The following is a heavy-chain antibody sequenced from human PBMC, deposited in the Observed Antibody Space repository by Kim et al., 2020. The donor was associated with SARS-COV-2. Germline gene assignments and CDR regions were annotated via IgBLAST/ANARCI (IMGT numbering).Heavy chain of an antibody. D-gene: IGHD1-1*01. CDR3: ARDPGTPLYYYYMDV. Sequence: AAPVKDPDTISRDNSNNALYLQMNSLRAEDTAVYYCARDPGTPLYYYYMDVWGKGTTVTVSS. J-gene: IGHJ6*03. V-gene: IGHV3-30*07.